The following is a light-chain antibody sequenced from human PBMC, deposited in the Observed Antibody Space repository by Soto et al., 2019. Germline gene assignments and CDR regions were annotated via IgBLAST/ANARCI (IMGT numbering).Light chain of an antibody. CDR2: GHN. CDR3: QSYDSSLSGSGV. CDR1: YSNIGAGYE. J-gene: IGLJ3*02. Sequence: QSVLTQPPSVSGAPGQRVTISCTGSYSNIGAGYEVHWYQQIPGTAPKLLISGHNNRPSGVPDRFFGSKSGTSASLTIIGLQAEDEADYYCQSYDSSLSGSGVFGGWTKLTVL. V-gene: IGLV1-40*01.